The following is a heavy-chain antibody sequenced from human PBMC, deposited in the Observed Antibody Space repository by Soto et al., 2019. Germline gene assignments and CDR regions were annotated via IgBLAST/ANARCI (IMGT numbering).Heavy chain of an antibody. V-gene: IGHV4-39*01. J-gene: IGHJ4*02. CDR2: IYYSGST. D-gene: IGHD2-15*01. CDR1: GGSISSSSYY. Sequence: SETLSLTCTVSGGSISSSSYYWGWIRQPPGKGLEWIGSIYYSGSTYYNPSLKSRVTISVDTSKNQFSLKLSSVTAADTAVYYCARLYCSGGSCYPHEYYFDYWGQGTLVTVSS. CDR3: ARLYCSGGSCYPHEYYFDY.